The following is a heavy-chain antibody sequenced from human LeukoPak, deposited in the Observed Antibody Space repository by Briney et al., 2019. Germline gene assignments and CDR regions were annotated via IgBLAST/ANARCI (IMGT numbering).Heavy chain of an antibody. V-gene: IGHV3-23*01. CDR2: ISGGGGSERGGST. Sequence: GGSLRLSCEASGFTFSSYVMNWVSQARGKGLEWVSAISGGGGSERGGSTSYTASVKGRFTISRDNSKNTLYLQMNSLRAEDTAVYYCVRDDDRPDNGLDYWGQGTLVTVSS. D-gene: IGHD3-22*01. J-gene: IGHJ4*02. CDR3: VRDDDRPDNGLDY. CDR1: GFTFSSYV.